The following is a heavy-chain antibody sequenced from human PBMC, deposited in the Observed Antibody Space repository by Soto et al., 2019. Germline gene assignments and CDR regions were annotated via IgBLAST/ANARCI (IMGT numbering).Heavy chain of an antibody. CDR2: ISSDSKTI. V-gene: IGHV3-48*01. D-gene: IGHD6-6*01. CDR3: VRGGLPSRIAARRNFDY. J-gene: IGHJ4*02. Sequence: EVQLVESGGGLVQPGGSRRLSCTASGFTFRDYSMNWVRQAPGKGLEWGSYISSDSKTIFYGDSVKGRFTISRDNAKNALFLQMNSLRAEDTAVFFCVRGGLPSRIAARRNFDYWGQGTLVTVSS. CDR1: GFTFRDYS.